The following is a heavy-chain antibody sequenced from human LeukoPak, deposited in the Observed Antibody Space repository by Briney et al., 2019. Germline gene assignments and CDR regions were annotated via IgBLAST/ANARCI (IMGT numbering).Heavy chain of an antibody. CDR1: GASISSYY. D-gene: IGHD5-18*01. CDR2: IFYSGNT. V-gene: IGHV4-59*01. Sequence: SETLSLTCTVSGASISSYYWGWIRQPPGKGLEWIGYIFYSGNTDYNPSLKSRVTISVDMSKNQFSLRLTSVTAADTAVYYCARAPRRGYTYGLDYWGQGTLVTVSS. J-gene: IGHJ4*02. CDR3: ARAPRRGYTYGLDY.